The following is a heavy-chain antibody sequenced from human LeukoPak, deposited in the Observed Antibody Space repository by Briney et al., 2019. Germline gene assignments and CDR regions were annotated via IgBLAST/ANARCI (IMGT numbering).Heavy chain of an antibody. CDR3: ARNSWYSSDY. D-gene: IGHD6-13*01. CDR1: GVSLNGYY. J-gene: IGHJ4*02. V-gene: IGHV4-34*01. Sequence: PSETLSLTCGVYGVSLNGYYWSWIRQPPGKGLEWIGEINHSGSTNYNPSLKSRVTISVDTSKNQFFLELSSVTAADTAVYYCARNSWYSSDYWGQGTLVTVSS. CDR2: INHSGST.